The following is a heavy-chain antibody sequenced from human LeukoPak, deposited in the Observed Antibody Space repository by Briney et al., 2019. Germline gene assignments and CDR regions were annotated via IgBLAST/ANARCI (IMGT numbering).Heavy chain of an antibody. CDR1: GGSISSYY. CDR3: ARSSIAARHSAFDI. D-gene: IGHD6-6*01. V-gene: IGHV4-59*08. Sequence: SETLSLTCTVSGGSISSYYWSWIRQPPGKGLEWIGYIYYSGSTNYNPSLKSRVTISVDTSKNQFSLKLSSVTAADTAVYYCARSSIAARHSAFDIWGQGTMVTVSS. CDR2: IYYSGST. J-gene: IGHJ3*02.